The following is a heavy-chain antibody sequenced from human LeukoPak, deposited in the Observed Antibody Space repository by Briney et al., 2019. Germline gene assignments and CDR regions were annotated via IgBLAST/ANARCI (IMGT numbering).Heavy chain of an antibody. D-gene: IGHD6-6*01. V-gene: IGHV4-59*08. CDR3: ARGVKIEYSSSSRNWYLDL. Sequence: SQTLSLTCTVSGGSISPYYWSWIRQPPGKGLEWIGYIYSSGSTNYNPSLKSRVTISVDTSKNQFSLKLRSVTAADTAVYYCARGVKIEYSSSSRNWYLDLWGRGTLVTVSS. CDR2: IYSSGST. J-gene: IGHJ2*01. CDR1: GGSISPYY.